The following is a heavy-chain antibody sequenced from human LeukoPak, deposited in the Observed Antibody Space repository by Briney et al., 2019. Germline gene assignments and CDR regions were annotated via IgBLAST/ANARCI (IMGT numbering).Heavy chain of an antibody. Sequence: SETLSLTCTVSGYSISSGYYWGWIRQPPGKGLEWIGSIDHSESTYYNPSLKSRVTISVDTSKNQFSLKLSSVTAADTAVYYCARGIRLYPYYYYYMDVWGKGTTVTVSS. J-gene: IGHJ6*03. CDR2: IDHSEST. CDR1: GYSISSGYY. D-gene: IGHD2/OR15-2a*01. CDR3: ARGIRLYPYYYYYMDV. V-gene: IGHV4-38-2*02.